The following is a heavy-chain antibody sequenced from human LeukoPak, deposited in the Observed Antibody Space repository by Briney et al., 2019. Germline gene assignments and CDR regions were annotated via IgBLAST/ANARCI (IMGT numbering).Heavy chain of an antibody. CDR2: INAGNGNT. J-gene: IGHJ5*02. CDR1: GYTFTSYA. V-gene: IGHV1-3*01. CDR3: ARAPPPGGSYYRSRDDNWFDP. Sequence: ASVKVSCKASGYTFTSYAMHWVRQAPGQRLEWMGWINAGNGNTKYSQKFQGRVTITRDTSASTAYMELSSLRSEDTAVYYCARAPPPGGSYYRSRDDNWFDPWGQGTLVTVSS. D-gene: IGHD1-26*01.